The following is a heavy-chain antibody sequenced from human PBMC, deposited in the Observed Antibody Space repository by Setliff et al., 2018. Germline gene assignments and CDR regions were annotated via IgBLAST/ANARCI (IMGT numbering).Heavy chain of an antibody. CDR2: IYHSGSS. D-gene: IGHD1-1*01. Sequence: PSETLSLTCTVSGGSINSMSYYWGWIRQPPGKGLEWIGSIYHSGSSYYNPSLKSRVTISVDTSKNQFSLKMTSVTAADTAIYYCARGSTGIYDPWGQGILVTVSS. J-gene: IGHJ5*02. V-gene: IGHV4-39*07. CDR3: ARGSTGIYDP. CDR1: GGSINSMSYY.